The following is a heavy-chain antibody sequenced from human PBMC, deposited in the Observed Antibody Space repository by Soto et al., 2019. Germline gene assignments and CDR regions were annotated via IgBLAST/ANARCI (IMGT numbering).Heavy chain of an antibody. Sequence: GASVKVSCKASGYTFTSYAMHWVRQAPGQRLEWMVWINAGNGNTKYSQKFQGRVTITRDTSASTAYMEQSSLRSEDTAVYYCARAEGYYSFDYWGQGTLVIVSS. CDR3: ARAEGYYSFDY. CDR2: INAGNGNT. CDR1: GYTFTSYA. D-gene: IGHD3-22*01. V-gene: IGHV1-3*01. J-gene: IGHJ4*02.